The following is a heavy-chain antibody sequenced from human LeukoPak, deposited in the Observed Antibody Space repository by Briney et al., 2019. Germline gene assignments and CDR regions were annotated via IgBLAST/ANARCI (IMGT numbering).Heavy chain of an antibody. V-gene: IGHV3-21*01. CDR2: ISSSSSYI. CDR1: GFTFSSYS. J-gene: IGHJ4*02. CDR3: ASPYSSRWYELCY. D-gene: IGHD6-13*01. Sequence: GGSLRLSCAASGFTFSSYSMNWVRQAPGKGLEWVSSISSSSSYIYYADSVEGRFTISRDNAKNSLYLQMNSLRAEDTAVYYCASPYSSRWYELCYWGQGTLVTVSS.